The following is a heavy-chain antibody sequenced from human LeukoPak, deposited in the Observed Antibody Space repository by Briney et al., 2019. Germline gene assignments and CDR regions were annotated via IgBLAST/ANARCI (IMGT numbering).Heavy chain of an antibody. V-gene: IGHV4-59*12. J-gene: IGHJ4*02. Sequence: PSETLSLTCTVSGGSISSYYWSWIRQPPGKGLEWIGYIYYSGSTNYKPSLKSRVTMSVDTSKNQFSLKLSSVTAADTAVYYCVRLDYSNFFDYWGQGNLVSVSS. D-gene: IGHD4-11*01. CDR1: GGSISSYY. CDR2: IYYSGST. CDR3: VRLDYSNFFDY.